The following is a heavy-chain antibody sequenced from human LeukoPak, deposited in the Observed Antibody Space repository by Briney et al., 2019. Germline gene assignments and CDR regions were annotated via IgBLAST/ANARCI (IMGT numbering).Heavy chain of an antibody. J-gene: IGHJ5*02. D-gene: IGHD3-22*01. V-gene: IGHV3-74*01. CDR1: GFTISDYW. CDR3: ARVLSGSWDWFDP. Sequence: GGSLRLSCAASGFTISDYWMHWVRQAPGKGLVWVSRINPDGSTTTYADSVKGRFTISRDNAKNTVYLQMNSLRAEDTAVYYCARVLSGSWDWFDPWGQGTLVTVSS. CDR2: INPDGSTT.